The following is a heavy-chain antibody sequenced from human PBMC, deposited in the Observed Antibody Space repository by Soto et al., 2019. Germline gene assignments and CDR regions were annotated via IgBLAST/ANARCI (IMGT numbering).Heavy chain of an antibody. CDR2: ISYDGSQK. CDR3: ASSRYGIGAGMDV. D-gene: IGHD3-16*01. CDR1: GFTSIEPG. J-gene: IGHJ6*02. V-gene: IGHV3-30*03. Sequence: QVQLVESGGGVSQPGRPLRLPCEAFGFTSIEPGMHWVRPAPAKGLEWGTLISYDGSQKYYIDSVKGRFPISRDNSNNTLYLQMNSLRVEDTAVYYCASSRYGIGAGMDVWGQGTTVTVSS.